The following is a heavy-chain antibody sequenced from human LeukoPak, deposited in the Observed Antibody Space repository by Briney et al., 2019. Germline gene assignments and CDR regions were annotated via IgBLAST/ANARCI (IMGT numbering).Heavy chain of an antibody. J-gene: IGHJ4*02. CDR1: GFTFSSYW. V-gene: IGHV3-23*01. Sequence: GGSLRLSCAASGFTFSSYWMHWVRQAPGKGLEWVSAITATSSSTHDADSVQGRFTISRDNSKNTLYLQMNSLRPEDTAIYYCAKLFESGTYNNFFHYWGQGTLVTVFS. D-gene: IGHD3-10*01. CDR3: AKLFESGTYNNFFHY. CDR2: ITATSSST.